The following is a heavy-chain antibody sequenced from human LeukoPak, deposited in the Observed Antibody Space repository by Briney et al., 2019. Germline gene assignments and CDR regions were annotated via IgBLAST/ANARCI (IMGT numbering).Heavy chain of an antibody. Sequence: GGSLRRSCAASGFTFSSYGMHWVRKAPGKGLEWVAVISYDGSNEYYADSVKGRFTISRDNSKNTLDLQMNSLRAEDTAVYYCANDLRHLPDYWGQGTLVTVSS. CDR2: ISYDGSNE. CDR3: ANDLRHLPDY. J-gene: IGHJ4*02. CDR1: GFTFSSYG. V-gene: IGHV3-30*18.